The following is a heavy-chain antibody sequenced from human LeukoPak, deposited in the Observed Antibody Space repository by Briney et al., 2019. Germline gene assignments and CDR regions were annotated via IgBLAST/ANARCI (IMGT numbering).Heavy chain of an antibody. V-gene: IGHV3-30-3*01. CDR1: GFTFSSYA. CDR2: ISYDGSNK. J-gene: IGHJ3*02. D-gene: IGHD2-21*02. Sequence: ALRLSCAASGFTFSSYAMHWVRQAPGKGLEWVAVISYDGSNKYYADSVKGRFTISRDNSKNTLYLQMNSLRAEDTAVYYCARTAGLAYCGGDCDAFNIWGQGTMVTVSS. CDR3: ARTAGLAYCGGDCDAFNI.